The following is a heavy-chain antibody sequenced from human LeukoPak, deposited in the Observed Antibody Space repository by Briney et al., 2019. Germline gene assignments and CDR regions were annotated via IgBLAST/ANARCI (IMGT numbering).Heavy chain of an antibody. CDR1: GGSISSGGYY. V-gene: IGHV4-31*03. D-gene: IGHD2-21*02. CDR3: AREGSCGGDCTYYYGMDV. CDR2: IYYSGST. Sequence: SETLSLTCTVSGGSISSGGYYWSWIRQHPGKGLEWIGYIYYSGSTYYNPSLKSRVTISVDTSKNQFSLKLSSVTAADTAVYYCAREGSCGGDCTYYYGMDVWGQGTTVTVSS. J-gene: IGHJ6*02.